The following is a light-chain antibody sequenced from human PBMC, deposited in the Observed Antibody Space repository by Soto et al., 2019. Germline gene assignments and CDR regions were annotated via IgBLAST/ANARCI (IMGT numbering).Light chain of an antibody. J-gene: IGKJ2*01. CDR3: QKYNNCPYT. Sequence: DIQMTQSPSSLSASIGDRVTISCRASQGISNYLAWYQHKPGKVPKLLISAASTLQSGGPSRFSGSGSATDFTLTISSLQPEDVATDYGQKYNNCPYTFGQGTKLEI. V-gene: IGKV1-27*01. CDR2: AAS. CDR1: QGISNY.